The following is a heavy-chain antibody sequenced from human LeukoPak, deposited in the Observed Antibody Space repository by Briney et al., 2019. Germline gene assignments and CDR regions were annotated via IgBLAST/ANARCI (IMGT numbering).Heavy chain of an antibody. J-gene: IGHJ4*02. CDR2: IYHSGNT. D-gene: IGHD3/OR15-3a*01. CDR3: ARLSYSFWTGDY. Sequence: PSETLSLTCSVSGYSISSGYYWGWIQQPPGKGLEWIGSIYHSGNTFYNPSLKSRVTMSIDMSENQFSLKLSSVTASDTAVYFCARLSYSFWTGDYWGQGILVTVSS. CDR1: GYSISSGYY. V-gene: IGHV4-38-2*01.